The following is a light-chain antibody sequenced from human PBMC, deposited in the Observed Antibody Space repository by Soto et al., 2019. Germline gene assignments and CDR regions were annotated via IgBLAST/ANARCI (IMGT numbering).Light chain of an antibody. CDR3: TQATQFPRT. J-gene: IGKJ1*01. CDR2: RVF. V-gene: IGKV2-24*01. Sequence: DIVLTQTPLSSPVTLGQPASISCRSSERLLHSDGNTYLSWLQQRPGQPPRLLIYRVFNRFSGVPDRFSGSGAGTDFTLKISRVEAEDVGLYYCTQATQFPRTFGQGTKVEIK. CDR1: ERLLHSDGNTY.